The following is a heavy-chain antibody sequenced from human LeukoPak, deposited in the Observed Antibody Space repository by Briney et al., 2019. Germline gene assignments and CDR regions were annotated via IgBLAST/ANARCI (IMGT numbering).Heavy chain of an antibody. CDR3: AKGLRGIYDY. Sequence: GRSLRLSCAASGFTFDDYAMHWVRQAPGKGLEWVSGISWNSGSIGYADSVKGRFTISRDNAKNSLYLQMNSLRAEDTAVYYCAKGLRGIYDYWGQGTLVTVSS. V-gene: IGHV3-9*01. CDR1: GFTFDDYA. J-gene: IGHJ4*02. D-gene: IGHD1-26*01. CDR2: ISWNSGSI.